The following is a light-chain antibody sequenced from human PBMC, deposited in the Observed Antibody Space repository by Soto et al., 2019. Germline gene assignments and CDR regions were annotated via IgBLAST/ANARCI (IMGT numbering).Light chain of an antibody. Sequence: DIQMTKSPSTLSASVGDRVTITARARQTISNWLAWYQQQPGKAPKLLIDDASSLEGGVPSRLSGSGSGTAFTLTLSSLQPDDFEPYYCQQYYSYWTLGQGTKVQLK. CDR3: QQYYSYWT. CDR1: QTISNW. V-gene: IGKV1-5*01. CDR2: DAS. J-gene: IGKJ1*01.